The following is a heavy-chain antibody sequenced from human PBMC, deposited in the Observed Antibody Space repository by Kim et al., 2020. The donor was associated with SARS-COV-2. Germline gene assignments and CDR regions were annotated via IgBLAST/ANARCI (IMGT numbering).Heavy chain of an antibody. D-gene: IGHD2-15*01. V-gene: IGHV4-39*01. CDR2: T. Sequence: THYTPPLTRRVTISVDTSKNQFSLNLNSVAAADTAVYYCARHIRSTSGREIDYWGPGTLVTVSS. J-gene: IGHJ4*02. CDR3: ARHIRSTSGREIDY.